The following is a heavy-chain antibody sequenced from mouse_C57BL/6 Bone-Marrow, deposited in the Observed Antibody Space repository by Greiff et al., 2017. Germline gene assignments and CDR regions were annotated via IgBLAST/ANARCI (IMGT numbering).Heavy chain of an antibody. Sequence: QVQLQQSGPELVKPGASVKISCKASGYAFSSSWMNWVKQRPGKGLEWIGRIYPGDGDTNYNGKFKGKATLTADKSSSTAYMQLSSLTSEDSAVYFCAIGGLTTVESWFAYWGQGTLVTVSA. CDR1: GYAFSSSW. CDR2: IYPGDGDT. CDR3: AIGGLTTVESWFAY. D-gene: IGHD1-1*01. J-gene: IGHJ3*01. V-gene: IGHV1-82*01.